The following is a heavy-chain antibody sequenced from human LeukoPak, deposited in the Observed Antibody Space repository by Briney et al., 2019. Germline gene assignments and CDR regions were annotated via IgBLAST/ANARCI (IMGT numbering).Heavy chain of an antibody. CDR3: ATAGAAAVPDYYFDL. V-gene: IGHV1-2*02. Sequence: ASVKVSCKTSGYIFTDYSMHWVRQAPGPGLEWMGWINPSSGGTNYAQKLQDRVTMTRDTSITTAYMELRRLTSDDTAVYYCATAGAAAVPDYYFDLWGRGTLVTVSS. CDR1: GYIFTDYS. J-gene: IGHJ2*01. CDR2: INPSSGGT. D-gene: IGHD6-13*01.